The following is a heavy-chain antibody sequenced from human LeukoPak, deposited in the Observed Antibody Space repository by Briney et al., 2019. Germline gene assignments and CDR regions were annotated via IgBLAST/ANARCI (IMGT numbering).Heavy chain of an antibody. Sequence: PSETLSLTCTVSGDSISSDDYYWSWIRQPAGKGLEWIGRFSASGNSNYNPSLKSRLTISVDTSKNQFSLKLNSVNAADTAVYYCARVQLVDYYYYSYMDVWGKGTTVTVSS. CDR3: ARVQLVDYYYYSYMDV. J-gene: IGHJ6*03. CDR2: FSASGNS. D-gene: IGHD6-6*01. V-gene: IGHV4-61*02. CDR1: GDSISSDDYY.